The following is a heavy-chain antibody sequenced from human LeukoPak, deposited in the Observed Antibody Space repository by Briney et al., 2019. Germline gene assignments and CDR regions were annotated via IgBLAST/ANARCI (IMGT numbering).Heavy chain of an antibody. V-gene: IGHV3-30*02. CDR2: IRYDGSNK. D-gene: IGHD1-26*01. J-gene: IGHJ5*02. CDR3: AKDTGEWELLWSWFDP. Sequence: PGGSLRLSCAASGFTFSSYGMHWVRQAPGRGLEWVAFIRYDGSNKYYADSVKGRFTISRDNSKNTLYLQMNSLRAEDTAVYYCAKDTGEWELLWSWFDPWGQGTLVTVSS. CDR1: GFTFSSYG.